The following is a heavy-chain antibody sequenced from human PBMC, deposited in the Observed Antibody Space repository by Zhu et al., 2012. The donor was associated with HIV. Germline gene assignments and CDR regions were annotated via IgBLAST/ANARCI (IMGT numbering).Heavy chain of an antibody. V-gene: IGHV3-11*04. J-gene: IGHJ4*02. CDR3: ARDEVRRETXSLTKPNYFDS. D-gene: IGHD4-23*01. Sequence: QVKLEESGGGLVKPGGSLRLSCAASGFTFSDYFMTWIRQAPGKGLEWISYISSSGSTIYYADSVKGRFTISRDNAKNSLHLQMNNLRAEDTAVYYCARDEVRRETXSLTKPNYFDSLGQGTWSPSPQ. CDR1: GFTFSDYF. CDR2: ISSSGSTI.